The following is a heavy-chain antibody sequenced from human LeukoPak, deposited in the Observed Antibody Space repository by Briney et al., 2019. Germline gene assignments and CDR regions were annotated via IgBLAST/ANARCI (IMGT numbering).Heavy chain of an antibody. CDR2: ISGSGGGT. D-gene: IGHD4-11*01. CDR1: GFTFSNYG. Sequence: PGASLRLSSAASGFTFSNYGMNWVRQAPGKGLEWVSGISGSGGGTYYADSVKGRFTISRDSSKNTLYLQMTSLRAEDTAIYYCAKSPSVIMVGLDVWGQGTTVTVSS. J-gene: IGHJ6*02. V-gene: IGHV3-23*01. CDR3: AKSPSVIMVGLDV.